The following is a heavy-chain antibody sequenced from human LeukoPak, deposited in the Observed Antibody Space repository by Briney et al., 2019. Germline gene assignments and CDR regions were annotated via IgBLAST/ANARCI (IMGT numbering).Heavy chain of an antibody. J-gene: IGHJ5*02. Sequence: SETLSLTCTVSGYSISSGYYWGWIRQPPGKGLEWIGSIYHSGSTYYNPSLKSRVTISVDTSKNQFSLKLNSVTAADTAVYYCARGGFYSSRNWFDPWGQGTLVTVSS. CDR2: IYHSGST. CDR3: ARGGFYSSRNWFDP. V-gene: IGHV4-38-2*02. CDR1: GYSISSGYY. D-gene: IGHD6-13*01.